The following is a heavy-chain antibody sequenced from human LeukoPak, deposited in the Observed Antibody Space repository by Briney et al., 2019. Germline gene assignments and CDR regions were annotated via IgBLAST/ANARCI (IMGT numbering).Heavy chain of an antibody. Sequence: SQTLSLTCAVSGGSISSGGYSWSWIRQPPGKGLEWIGYIYHSGSTYYNPSLKSRVTISVDTSKNQFSLKLTSVTAADTAVYYCARDKQPGDYWGQGTLVTVSS. D-gene: IGHD5-18*01. J-gene: IGHJ4*02. V-gene: IGHV4-30-2*01. CDR2: IYHSGST. CDR1: GGSISSGGYS. CDR3: ARDKQPGDY.